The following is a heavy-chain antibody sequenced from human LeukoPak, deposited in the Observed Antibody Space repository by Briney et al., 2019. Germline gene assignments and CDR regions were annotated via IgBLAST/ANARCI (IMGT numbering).Heavy chain of an antibody. Sequence: ASVKVSCKASGYTFTGHAMNWVRQAPGQGPEWMGYINTKTGNPTYAQGFTGRFVFSLDTSVSTAYLQISSLKPEDTGVYYCAKGGWVAVTGMDSWGHGTLVTVSS. CDR2: INTKTGNP. J-gene: IGHJ5*01. CDR1: GYTFTGHA. V-gene: IGHV7-4-1*02. CDR3: AKGGWVAVTGMDS. D-gene: IGHD6-19*01.